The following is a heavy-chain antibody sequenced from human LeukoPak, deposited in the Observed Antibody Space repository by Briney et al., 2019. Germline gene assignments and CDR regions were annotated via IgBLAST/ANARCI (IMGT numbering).Heavy chain of an antibody. Sequence: PGGSLRLSCAASGFTFDDYAMHWVRQAPGKGLEWVSGISWNSGSIGYADSVKGRFTISRDNAKNSLYLQMNSLRAEDMALYYCAKDNSGSYRTAYFDYWGQGTLVTVSS. CDR2: ISWNSGSI. V-gene: IGHV3-9*03. J-gene: IGHJ4*02. D-gene: IGHD1-26*01. CDR3: AKDNSGSYRTAYFDY. CDR1: GFTFDDYA.